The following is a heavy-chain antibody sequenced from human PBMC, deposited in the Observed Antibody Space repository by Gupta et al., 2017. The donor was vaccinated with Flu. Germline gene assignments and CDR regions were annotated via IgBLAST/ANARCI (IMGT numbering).Heavy chain of an antibody. CDR2: ISGSGGST. D-gene: IGHD3-10*01. CDR3: AKGWAPMVRGEPSGGYFDL. Sequence: GLEWVSAISGSGGSTYYADSVKGRFTISRDNSKNTLYLQMNSLRAEDTAVYYCAKGWAPMVRGEPSGGYFDLWGRGTLVTVSS. J-gene: IGHJ2*01. V-gene: IGHV3-23*01.